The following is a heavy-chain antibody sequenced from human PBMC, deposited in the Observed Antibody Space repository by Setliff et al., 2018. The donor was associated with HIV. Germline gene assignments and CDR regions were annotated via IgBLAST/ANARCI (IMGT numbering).Heavy chain of an antibody. Sequence: GGSLRLSCTASGFTFSSYWMSWVRQAPGKGLEWVAFIRYDGSNKYYADSVKGRFTISRDNSKNTLYLQMNSLRAEDTAVYYCGKDRYDNYVWGSYHGPDFWGQGTLVTVSS. J-gene: IGHJ4*02. CDR1: GFTFSSYW. CDR3: GKDRYDNYVWGSYHGPDF. CDR2: IRYDGSNK. D-gene: IGHD3-16*01. V-gene: IGHV3-30*02.